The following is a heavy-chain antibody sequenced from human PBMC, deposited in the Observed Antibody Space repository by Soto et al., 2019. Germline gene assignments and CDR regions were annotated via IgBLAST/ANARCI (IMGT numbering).Heavy chain of an antibody. D-gene: IGHD2-8*01. CDR3: ARDNGMAGSFDP. CDR2: ITAGSDTV. CDR1: GLTFSAYT. Sequence: PVGSLRLSCAACGLTFSAYTMNWARHAPGKGLEWVSYITAGSDTVFYADSVKGRFTISRDNAKNSLYLQMNSLRDEDTAVYYCARDNGMAGSFDPWGPGTLVTVSS. J-gene: IGHJ5*02. V-gene: IGHV3-48*02.